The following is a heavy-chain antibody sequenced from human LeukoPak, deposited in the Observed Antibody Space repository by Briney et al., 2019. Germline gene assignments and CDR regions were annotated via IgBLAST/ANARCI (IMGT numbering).Heavy chain of an antibody. CDR2: ISSSGSTI. D-gene: IGHD3-10*01. V-gene: IGHV3-11*01. CDR3: XXXXXYXGPLAFDY. CDR1: GFTFSDYY. J-gene: IGHJ4*02. Sequence: GGSLRLSCAASGFTFSDYYMSWIRQAPGKGLEWVSYISSSGSTIYYADSVKGRFTISRDNAKNSLYLQMNSLRAEDTAVYYCXXXXXYXGPLAFDYWGQGTLVTVSS.